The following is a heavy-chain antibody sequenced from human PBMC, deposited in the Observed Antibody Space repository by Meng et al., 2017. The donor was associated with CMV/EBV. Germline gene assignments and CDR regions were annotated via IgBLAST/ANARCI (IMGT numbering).Heavy chain of an antibody. J-gene: IGHJ3*02. V-gene: IGHV1-8*01. Sequence: ASVKVSCKASGYTFTSYDINWVRQATGQGLEWMGWMNPNSGNTGYAQKFQGRVTMTRNTSISTAYMELSSLRSEDTAVYYCARGRGYSSGWYRGNAFDIWGQGTMVTVSS. D-gene: IGHD6-19*01. CDR3: ARGRGYSSGWYRGNAFDI. CDR2: MNPNSGNT. CDR1: GYTFTSYD.